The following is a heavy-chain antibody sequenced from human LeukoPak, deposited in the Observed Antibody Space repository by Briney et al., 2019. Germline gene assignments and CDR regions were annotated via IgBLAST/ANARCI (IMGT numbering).Heavy chain of an antibody. CDR3: ARVRRYIYCGGDCYSYYFDY. V-gene: IGHV4-59*01. D-gene: IGHD2-21*02. CDR1: GGSISSYY. CDR2: IYYSGST. Sequence: KSSETLSLTCTVSGGSISSYYWSWIRQPPGKGLEWIGYIYYSGSTNYNPSLKSRVTISVDTSKNQFSLKLSSVTAADTAVYYCARVRRYIYCGGDCYSYYFDYWGQGTLVTVSS. J-gene: IGHJ4*02.